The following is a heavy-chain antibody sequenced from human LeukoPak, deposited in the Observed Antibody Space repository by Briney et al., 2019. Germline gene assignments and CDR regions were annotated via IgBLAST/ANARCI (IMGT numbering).Heavy chain of an antibody. D-gene: IGHD3-10*01. V-gene: IGHV1-69*13. CDR2: IIPIFGTA. J-gene: IGHJ5*02. Sequence: GASVKVSCKASGGTFSSYAISWVRQAPGQGLEWMGGIIPIFGTANYAQKFQGRVTITADESTSTAYMELSSLRSEDTAVYYCARGRIGFGELFINWFDPWGQGTLVTVSS. CDR1: GGTFSSYA. CDR3: ARGRIGFGELFINWFDP.